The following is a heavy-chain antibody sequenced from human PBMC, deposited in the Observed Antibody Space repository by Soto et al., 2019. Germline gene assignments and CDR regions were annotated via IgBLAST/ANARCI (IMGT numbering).Heavy chain of an antibody. V-gene: IGHV1-18*01. D-gene: IGHD6-19*01. CDR2: ISAYNGNT. CDR3: ATPREEVSGWPMDY. CDR1: GYTFTSYG. J-gene: IGHJ4*02. Sequence: ASVKVSCKASGYTFTSYGISWVRQAPGQGLEWMGWISAYNGNTNYAQKLQGRVTMTTDTSTSTAYMELRSLISDDTAVYYCATPREEVSGWPMDYWGQGTLVTVSS.